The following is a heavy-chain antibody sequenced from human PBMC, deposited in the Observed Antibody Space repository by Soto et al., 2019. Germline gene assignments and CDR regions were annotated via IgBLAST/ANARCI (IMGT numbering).Heavy chain of an antibody. CDR3: ARDQPGYSYGYGLGY. D-gene: IGHD5-18*01. Sequence: EVQLVESGGGLVKPGGSLRLSCAASGFTFSSYSMNWVRQAPGKGLEWVSSISSSSSYIYYEDSVKGRFTISRDNAKNSLYLQMNSLRAEATAVYYCARDQPGYSYGYGLGYWGQGTLVTVSS. CDR2: ISSSSSYI. J-gene: IGHJ4*02. V-gene: IGHV3-21*01. CDR1: GFTFSSYS.